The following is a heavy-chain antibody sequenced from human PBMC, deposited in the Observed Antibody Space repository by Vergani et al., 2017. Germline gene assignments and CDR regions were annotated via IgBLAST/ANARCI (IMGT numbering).Heavy chain of an antibody. Sequence: QVQLQQWGGGLLKPSETLSLTCVVNGGSFTNYHWTWIRQSPGEGLEWVGDIDHTGRPDYNPSLKSRLTMSVDKSRNQFSLTLNSVTATDTAIYFCARVNTETNSHLYYYYYMDVWGQGTAVTVS. V-gene: IGHV4-34*01. D-gene: IGHD4-11*01. CDR2: IDHTGRP. J-gene: IGHJ6*03. CDR3: ARVNTETNSHLYYYYYMDV. CDR1: GGSFTNYH.